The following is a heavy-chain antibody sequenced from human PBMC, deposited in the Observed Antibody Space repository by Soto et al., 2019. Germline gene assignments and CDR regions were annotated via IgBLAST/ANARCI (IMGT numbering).Heavy chain of an antibody. V-gene: IGHV4-39*01. CDR2: IYYSGST. CDR1: GGSISSSSYY. Sequence: SETLSLTCTVSGGSISSSSYYWGWIRQPPGKGLEWIGSIYYSGSTYYNPSLKSRVTISVDTSKNQFSLKLSSVTAADTAVYYCARHFVRVVVVAATPDNWFDPWGQGTLVTVSS. J-gene: IGHJ5*02. CDR3: ARHFVRVVVVAATPDNWFDP. D-gene: IGHD2-15*01.